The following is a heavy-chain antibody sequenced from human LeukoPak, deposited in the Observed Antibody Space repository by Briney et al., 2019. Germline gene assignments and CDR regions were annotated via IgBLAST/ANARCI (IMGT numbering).Heavy chain of an antibody. CDR1: GGSISSSSYY. J-gene: IGHJ4*02. CDR2: IYYSGST. Sequence: PSETLSLTCTVSGGSISSSSYYWGWIRQPPGKGLEWIGYIYYSGSTNYNPSLKSRFTISVDTSKNQFSLKLSSVTAADTAVYYCAKGLPPDYWGQGTLVTVSS. V-gene: IGHV4-61*05. CDR3: AKGLPPDY.